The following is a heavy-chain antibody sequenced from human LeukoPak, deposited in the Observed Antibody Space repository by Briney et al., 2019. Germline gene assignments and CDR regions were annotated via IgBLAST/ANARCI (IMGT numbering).Heavy chain of an antibody. V-gene: IGHV3-30*03. D-gene: IGHD4-17*01. J-gene: IGHJ4*02. Sequence: GRSLSLSRAPSGFTLWSYGMHWVPHTPDRGLESVAAISYDGTNKYYADSVKGRFTISRDNSKNTLDLQMNSLRAEDTAVYYCASDYGECGGTYGLDYWGQGTLVTVSS. CDR1: GFTLWSYG. CDR2: ISYDGTNK. CDR3: ASDYGECGGTYGLDY.